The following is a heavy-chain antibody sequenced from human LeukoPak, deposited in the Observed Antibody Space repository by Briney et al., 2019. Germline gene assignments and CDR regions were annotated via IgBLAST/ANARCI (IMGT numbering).Heavy chain of an antibody. J-gene: IGHJ4*02. CDR1: GFTFSDYY. CDR3: VRGHDSFDY. Sequence: GGSLRLSCAVSGFTFSDYYMDWVRQAAGKGLEWVGRSRNKDHRYSTEYAASVRGRFTISRDESKNSLFLQMNSLKIEDTAIYYRVRGHDSFDYWGQGTLVTVSS. CDR2: SRNKDHRYST. V-gene: IGHV3-72*01.